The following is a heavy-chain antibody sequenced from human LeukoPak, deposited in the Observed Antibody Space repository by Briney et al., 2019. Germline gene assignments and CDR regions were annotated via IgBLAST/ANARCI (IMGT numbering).Heavy chain of an antibody. J-gene: IGHJ4*02. CDR2: DYYSGST. CDR1: GGSISSYY. CDR3: ARGWGAGEVDY. V-gene: IGHV4-59*01. Sequence: SETLSLTCTVSGGSISSYYWSWIRQPPGKGLEWIGYDYYSGSTNYNPSLKSRVTILVDTSKNQFSLKLSSVTVADTAVYYCARGWGAGEVDYWGQGTLVTVSS. D-gene: IGHD1-26*01.